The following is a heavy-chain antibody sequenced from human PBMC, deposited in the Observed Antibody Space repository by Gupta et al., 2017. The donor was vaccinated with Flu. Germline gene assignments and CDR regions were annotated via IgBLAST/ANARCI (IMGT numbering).Heavy chain of an antibody. CDR3: ARDTYYYDNGGYPLDY. Sequence: QVRLQESGPGLVKPSETLSLTCAVSGYSINSGYYWGWIRQPPGKALEWIASISHYGNTYYNPSLQSRVTISVDTSKNQFSLKLRSVTAADTAVYYCARDTYYYDNGGYPLDYWGQGTLVTVSS. V-gene: IGHV4-38-2*02. J-gene: IGHJ4*02. CDR1: GYSINSGYY. D-gene: IGHD3-22*01. CDR2: ISHYGNT.